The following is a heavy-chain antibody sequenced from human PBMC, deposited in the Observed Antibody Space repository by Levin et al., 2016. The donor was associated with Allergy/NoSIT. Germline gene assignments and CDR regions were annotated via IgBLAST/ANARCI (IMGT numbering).Heavy chain of an antibody. CDR2: IYPGDSDT. J-gene: IGHJ4*02. Sequence: VRQMPGKGLEWMGIIYPGDSDTRYSPSFQGQVTISADKSISTAYLQWSSLKASDTAMCYCARHFSGYDYWGQGTLVTVSS. D-gene: IGHD3-22*01. CDR3: ARHFSGYDY. V-gene: IGHV5-51*01.